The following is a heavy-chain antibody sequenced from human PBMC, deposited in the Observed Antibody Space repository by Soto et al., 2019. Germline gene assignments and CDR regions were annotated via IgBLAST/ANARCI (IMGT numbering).Heavy chain of an antibody. CDR2: IIPIFGTA. V-gene: IGHV1-69*13. Sequence: SVKVSCKASGGTFSSYAISWVRQAPGQGLEWMGGIIPIFGTANYAQKFQGRVTITADESTSTAYMELSSLRSEDTAVYYCARCTYYYDSSGYYYYYYYYYGMDVWGQGTTVTVSS. D-gene: IGHD3-22*01. CDR1: GGTFSSYA. J-gene: IGHJ6*02. CDR3: ARCTYYYDSSGYYYYYYYYYGMDV.